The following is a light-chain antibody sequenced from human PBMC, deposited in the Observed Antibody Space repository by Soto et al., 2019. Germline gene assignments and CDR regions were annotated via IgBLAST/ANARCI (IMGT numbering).Light chain of an antibody. CDR1: QSVSSN. CDR2: GAS. CDR3: QQRNTWPPIN. V-gene: IGKV3-15*01. Sequence: EIVMTHSPATLSVSPWERATLSFRSSQSVSSNLAWYQQKPGQAPRLLIYGASTRATGIPARFSGSGSGTEFTLTISSLEPEDFALYYCQQRNTWPPINFGQGTRLEIK. J-gene: IGKJ5*01.